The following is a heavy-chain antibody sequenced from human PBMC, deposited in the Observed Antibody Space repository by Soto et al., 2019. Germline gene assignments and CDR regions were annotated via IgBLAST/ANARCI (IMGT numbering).Heavy chain of an antibody. V-gene: IGHV6-1*01. D-gene: IGHD1-1*01. CDR1: GDSVSSNSAA. J-gene: IGHJ4*02. Sequence: PSQTLSLTCAISGDSVSSNSAAWNWIRQSPSRGLEWLGRTYHRSKWYNDYAGSAKSRIIINPDTSKNQYSLQLNSVTPEDTAVYYCAMGTGTFEYWGQGVLVTVSS. CDR3: AMGTGTFEY. CDR2: TYHRSKWYN.